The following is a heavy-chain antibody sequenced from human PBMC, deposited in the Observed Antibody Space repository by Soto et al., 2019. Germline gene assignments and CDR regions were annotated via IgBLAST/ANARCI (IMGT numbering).Heavy chain of an antibody. J-gene: IGHJ4*02. CDR2: IGAAGDT. Sequence: EVQLVESGGGLVQPGGSLRLSCAASGFTFSSYDMHWVRQVTGKGLEWVSAIGAAGDTYYPDSVEGRFTISRENAKNSLYLQMNSLRAEDTAVYYCASGGWGSSWYEGGSRIDYWGQGTLVTVSS. CDR3: ASGGWGSSWYEGGSRIDY. CDR1: GFTFSSYD. D-gene: IGHD6-13*01. V-gene: IGHV3-13*01.